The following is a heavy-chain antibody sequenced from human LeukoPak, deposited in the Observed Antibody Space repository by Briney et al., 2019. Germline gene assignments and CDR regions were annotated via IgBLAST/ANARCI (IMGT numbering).Heavy chain of an antibody. CDR3: ARDPGRMVRGVILLPYLFVY. D-gene: IGHD3-10*01. CDR1: GHYLSSYQ. V-gene: IGHV4-4*08. Sequence: SETLSLTCTIYGHYLSSYQWGWIRQPPGKGLERIGYIYYSGNSNYNPSVKRRVTIPLDTAKNQFSLELSSVTAADTAVYYCARDPGRMVRGVILLPYLFVYWGEGTLVTVSS. J-gene: IGHJ4*02. CDR2: IYYSGNS.